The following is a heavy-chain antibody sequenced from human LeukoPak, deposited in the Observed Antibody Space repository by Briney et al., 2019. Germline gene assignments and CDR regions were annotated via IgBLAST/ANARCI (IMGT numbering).Heavy chain of an antibody. J-gene: IGHJ1*01. D-gene: IGHD2-21*02. CDR2: ILPDGSQK. V-gene: IGHV3-7*01. CDR3: TSWGDTTAEYFQR. Sequence: GGSLRLSCVASDFTFDFYWMTWVRQAPGKGLEWLANILPDGSQKYYVDSVKGRFTISRDDAQNSMYLQMNSLRVEDTAVYYCTSWGDTTAEYFQRWGQGTLVTVSS. CDR1: DFTFDFYW.